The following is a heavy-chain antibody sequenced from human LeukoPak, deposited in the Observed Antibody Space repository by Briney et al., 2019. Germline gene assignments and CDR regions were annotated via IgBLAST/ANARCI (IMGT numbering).Heavy chain of an antibody. V-gene: IGHV3-21*01. CDR3: ARDVDDYYDSSGYDY. CDR1: GFNFTNYN. CDR2: IHSSSGSI. D-gene: IGHD3-22*01. Sequence: GGSLRLSCAASGFNFTNYNMNWVRPAPGKGLEWVSSIHSSSGSIYYADSLKGRFTISRDNAKNSLYLQMNSLRAEDTAVYYCARDVDDYYDSSGYDYWGQGTLVTVSS. J-gene: IGHJ4*02.